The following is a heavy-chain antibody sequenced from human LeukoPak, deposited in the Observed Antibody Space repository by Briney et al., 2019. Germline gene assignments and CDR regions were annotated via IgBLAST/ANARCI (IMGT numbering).Heavy chain of an antibody. J-gene: IGHJ4*02. V-gene: IGHV3-74*01. D-gene: IGHD5-18*01. CDR2: INSDGSST. CDR3: ARDLESGYSYGYGTFDY. Sequence: GGSLRLSCAASGFTFSSYWMHWVRQAPGKGLVWVSRINSDGSSTSYADSVKGRFTISRDNAKNSLYLQMNSLRAEDTAVYYCARDLESGYSYGYGTFDYWGQGTLVTVSS. CDR1: GFTFSSYW.